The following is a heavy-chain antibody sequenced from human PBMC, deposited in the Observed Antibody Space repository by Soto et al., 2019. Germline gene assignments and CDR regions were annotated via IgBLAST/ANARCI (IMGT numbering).Heavy chain of an antibody. V-gene: IGHV1-69*13. Sequence: GASVKVSCKASGGTFSSYAISWVRQAPGQGLEWMGGIIPIFGTANYAQKFQGRVTITADESTSTAYMGLSSLRSEDTAVYYCARASTKPIYYYYGMDVWGQGTTVTVSS. CDR3: ARASTKPIYYYYGMDV. CDR1: GGTFSSYA. J-gene: IGHJ6*02. D-gene: IGHD5-12*01. CDR2: IIPIFGTA.